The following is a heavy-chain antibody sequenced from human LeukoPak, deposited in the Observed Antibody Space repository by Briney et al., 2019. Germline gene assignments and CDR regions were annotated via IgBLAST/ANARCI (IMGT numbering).Heavy chain of an antibody. J-gene: IGHJ4*02. V-gene: IGHV4-39*01. CDR1: GGAITTSDYY. CDR3: AGLLADKRGFGY. Sequence: SETLSLTCTVSGGAITTSDYYWGWIRQPPGKGLEWIGSIYHSGSTYYNASLKSRVTMSVDTSKNQFSLNLISVTAADTAVYYCAGLLADKRGFGYWGQGTLVTVSS. D-gene: IGHD2/OR15-2a*01. CDR2: IYHSGST.